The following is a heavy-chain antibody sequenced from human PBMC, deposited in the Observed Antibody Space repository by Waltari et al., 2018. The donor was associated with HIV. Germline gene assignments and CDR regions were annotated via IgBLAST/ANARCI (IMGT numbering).Heavy chain of an antibody. Sequence: EVQLLESGGGLVQPGGSLRLSCVASGFNFGTYAMSWVRRAPGKGLEWVSGISGSGRTTSYADSVKGRFTISRDTSKNTLYLQMNSLRAEDTAIYYCAKDLNPYNSGFGNWGRGTLVTLSS. CDR3: AKDLNPYNSGFGN. J-gene: IGHJ4*02. CDR2: ISGSGRTT. D-gene: IGHD6-19*01. V-gene: IGHV3-23*01. CDR1: GFNFGTYA.